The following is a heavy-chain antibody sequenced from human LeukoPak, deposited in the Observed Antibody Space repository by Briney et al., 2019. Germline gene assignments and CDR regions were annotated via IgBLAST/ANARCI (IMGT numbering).Heavy chain of an antibody. Sequence: GGSLRLSCAASGGTFTNYAMTWVRQAPGKGLEWVSSISGSGGHTYYTASVKGRFTVSRDNSKKTLYLQMNSLRAEDTAAYYCARDRSGSGVVGTFDIWGQGSLVTVSS. CDR1: GGTFTNYA. J-gene: IGHJ3*02. D-gene: IGHD1-26*01. CDR2: ISGSGGHT. V-gene: IGHV3-23*01. CDR3: ARDRSGSGVVGTFDI.